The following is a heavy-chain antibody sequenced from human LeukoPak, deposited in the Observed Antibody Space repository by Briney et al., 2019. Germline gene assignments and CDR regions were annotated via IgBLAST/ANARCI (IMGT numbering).Heavy chain of an antibody. V-gene: IGHV4-61*02. D-gene: IGHD6-19*01. CDR3: ARGSHPVTGTLGGYFDP. CDR2: ISSSGST. Sequence: SETLSLTCTVSGDSISSGDYYWSWIRQPAGTGLEWIGRISSSGSTNYNPSLKSRVTISVDTSKNQFSLKLSSVTAADTAVYYCARGSHPVTGTLGGYFDPWGQGTLVTVSS. J-gene: IGHJ4*02. CDR1: GDSISSGDYY.